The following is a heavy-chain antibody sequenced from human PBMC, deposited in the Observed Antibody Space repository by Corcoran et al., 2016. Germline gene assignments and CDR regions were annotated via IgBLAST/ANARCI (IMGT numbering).Heavy chain of an antibody. V-gene: IGHV1-46*01. J-gene: IGHJ6*02. Sequence: QVQLVQVGAEVKKPGAAVKVSCKASGYTFTSYYMHWVGQAPGQGLEWMGIINPSGGSTSYAQKLQGRVTMTRGTSTSTVYMELSSLGSEDTAVYYCARAYSSSSPYYYYGMDVWGQGTTVTVSS. D-gene: IGHD6-6*01. CDR2: INPSGGST. CDR1: GYTFTSYY. CDR3: ARAYSSSSPYYYYGMDV.